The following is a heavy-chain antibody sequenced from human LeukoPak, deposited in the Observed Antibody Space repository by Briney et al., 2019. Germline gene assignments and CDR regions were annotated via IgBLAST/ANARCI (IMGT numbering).Heavy chain of an antibody. Sequence: PGGSLRLSCVGSGFTFRSHAMSWVRQAPEKGLEFVSGIYENGGTTYYADSVKGRFSISRDNSKNTLYLQMDSLRGEDTAVYYCAKGFRMGYSANFASGGRGALVTVSS. CDR2: IYENGGTT. V-gene: IGHV3-23*01. CDR3: AKGFRMGYSANFAS. CDR1: GFTFRSHA. D-gene: IGHD2-21*01. J-gene: IGHJ4*02.